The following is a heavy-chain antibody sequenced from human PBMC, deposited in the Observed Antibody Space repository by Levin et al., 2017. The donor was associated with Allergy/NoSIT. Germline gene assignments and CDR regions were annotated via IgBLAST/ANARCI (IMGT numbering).Heavy chain of an antibody. CDR1: GFTVSSNY. Sequence: GESLKISCAASGFTVSSNYMSWVRQAPGKGLEWVSVIYSGGSTYYADSVKGRFTISRDNSKNTLYLQMNSLRAEDTAVYYCARDHGSGWADYWGQGTLVTVSS. D-gene: IGHD6-19*01. CDR2: IYSGGST. CDR3: ARDHGSGWADY. J-gene: IGHJ4*02. V-gene: IGHV3-53*01.